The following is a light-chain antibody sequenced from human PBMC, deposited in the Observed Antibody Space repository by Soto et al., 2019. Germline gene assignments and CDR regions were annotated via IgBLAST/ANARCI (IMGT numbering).Light chain of an antibody. CDR1: QSVSSN. CDR2: GAS. J-gene: IGKJ2*01. CDR3: QQYNNWLYT. Sequence: EIVMTQSPATLSVSPGERATLSCRASQSVSSNLAWYQQKPGQAPRLLIYGASTRATGIPARFSGSGSGTKFTLTICILQSEDFAVYYCQQYNNWLYTFGQGTKVDI. V-gene: IGKV3-15*01.